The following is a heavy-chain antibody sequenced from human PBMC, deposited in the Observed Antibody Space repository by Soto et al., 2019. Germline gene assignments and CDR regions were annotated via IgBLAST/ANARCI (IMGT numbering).Heavy chain of an antibody. V-gene: IGHV3-11*01. CDR1: GFTFSDYY. CDR3: ARDPAFNYVLDY. Sequence: GGSLRLSCAASGFTFSDYYMSWIRQAPGKGLEWVSYISSSGSTIYYADSVKGRFTISRDNAKNSLYLQMNSLRAEDAAVYYCARDPAFNYVLDYWGQGTLVTVSS. D-gene: IGHD4-4*01. CDR2: ISSSGSTI. J-gene: IGHJ4*02.